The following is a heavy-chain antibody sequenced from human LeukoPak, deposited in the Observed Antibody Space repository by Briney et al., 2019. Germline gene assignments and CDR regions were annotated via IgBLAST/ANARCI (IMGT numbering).Heavy chain of an antibody. Sequence: KSSETLSLTCTVSGGSISSYYWSWIRQPPGKGLEWIGYIYYSGSTYYNPSLKSRVTISVDTSKNQFSLKLSSVTAADTAVYYCAREAYYYDSSGSGYFDYWGQGTLVTVSS. CDR3: AREAYYYDSSGSGYFDY. V-gene: IGHV4-59*12. D-gene: IGHD3-22*01. J-gene: IGHJ4*02. CDR2: IYYSGST. CDR1: GGSISSYY.